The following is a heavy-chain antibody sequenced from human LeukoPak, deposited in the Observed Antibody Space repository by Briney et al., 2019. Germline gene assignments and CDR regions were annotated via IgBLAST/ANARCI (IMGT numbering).Heavy chain of an antibody. Sequence: GGSLRLSCAASGFTSSDYYMGWIRQAPGKGLEWLSYISGSGTTMYYADSVKGRFTISRDNAKNSLDLQMNSLRAEDTAVYYCGRDFGLTGTKRSFDIWGQGTMVTVSS. V-gene: IGHV3-11*01. D-gene: IGHD1-7*01. CDR1: GFTSSDYY. J-gene: IGHJ3*02. CDR3: GRDFGLTGTKRSFDI. CDR2: ISGSGTTM.